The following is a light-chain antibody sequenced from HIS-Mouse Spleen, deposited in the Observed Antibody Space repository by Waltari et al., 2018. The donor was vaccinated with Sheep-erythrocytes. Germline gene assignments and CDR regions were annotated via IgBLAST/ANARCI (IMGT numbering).Light chain of an antibody. V-gene: IGLV2-23*01. Sequence: QSALTQPASVSGSPGQSITISCTGTSSDVGRYNLVPWYQQHPGKAPKLMIYEGSKRPSGVSNRFSGSKSGNTASLTISGPQAEDEADYYCCSYAGSSTPWVFGGGTKLTVL. CDR2: EGS. CDR1: SSDVGRYNL. CDR3: CSYAGSSTPWV. J-gene: IGLJ3*02.